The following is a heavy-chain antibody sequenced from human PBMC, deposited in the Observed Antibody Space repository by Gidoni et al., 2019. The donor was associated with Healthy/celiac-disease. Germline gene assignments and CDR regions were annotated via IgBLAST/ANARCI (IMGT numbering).Heavy chain of an antibody. CDR3: ARDMWYSCYSGGCYYYYGMDV. D-gene: IGHD2-15*01. CDR2: ISSSSSTI. Sequence: EVQLVESGGGLVQPGGSLRLSCAASGFTFSSYSMNWVRQAPGKGLEWVSYISSSSSTIYYADSVKGRFTISRDNAKNSLYLQMNSLRDEDTAVYYCARDMWYSCYSGGCYYYYGMDVWGQGTTVTVSS. CDR1: GFTFSSYS. J-gene: IGHJ6*02. V-gene: IGHV3-48*02.